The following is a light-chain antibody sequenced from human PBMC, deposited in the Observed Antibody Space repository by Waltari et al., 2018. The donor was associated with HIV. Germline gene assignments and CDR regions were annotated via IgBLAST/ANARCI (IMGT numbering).Light chain of an antibody. CDR3: ATWDDSLNAWV. CDR1: SSNLGSNT. CDR2: SNN. Sequence: QSVLTQPPSASGPPGQRVTISCSGSSSNLGSNTVNWYQLLPGTAPKLRIYSNNQRPSGVPDRFSGSKSGPSASLAISGLQSEDEADYYCATWDDSLNAWVFGGGTKLTVL. J-gene: IGLJ3*02. V-gene: IGLV1-44*01.